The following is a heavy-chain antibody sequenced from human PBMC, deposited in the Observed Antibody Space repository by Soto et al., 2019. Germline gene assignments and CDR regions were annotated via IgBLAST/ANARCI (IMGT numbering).Heavy chain of an antibody. Sequence: SLRLSGAASGFTFSSYAMHWVRQAPGKGLEWVAVISYDGSNKYYADSVKGRFTISRDNSKNTLYLQMNSLRAEDTAVYYCARDPTRGNIAVAGNGGIYYYYYYGMDVWGQGTTVTVSS. CDR2: ISYDGSNK. J-gene: IGHJ6*02. V-gene: IGHV3-30-3*01. D-gene: IGHD6-19*01. CDR1: GFTFSSYA. CDR3: ARDPTRGNIAVAGNGGIYYYYYYGMDV.